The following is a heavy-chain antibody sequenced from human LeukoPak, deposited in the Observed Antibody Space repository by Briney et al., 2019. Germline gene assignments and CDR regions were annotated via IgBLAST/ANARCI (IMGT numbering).Heavy chain of an antibody. J-gene: IGHJ5*02. Sequence: ASVKVSCKASGYTFTSYDINWVRQATGQGLEWMGWMNPNSGNTGYAQKFQGRVTTTRNTSISTAYMELSSLRSEDTAVYYCARRRPIVVVPAAMWAWFDPWGQGTLVTVSS. CDR1: GYTFTSYD. V-gene: IGHV1-8*01. D-gene: IGHD2-2*01. CDR3: ARRRPIVVVPAAMWAWFDP. CDR2: MNPNSGNT.